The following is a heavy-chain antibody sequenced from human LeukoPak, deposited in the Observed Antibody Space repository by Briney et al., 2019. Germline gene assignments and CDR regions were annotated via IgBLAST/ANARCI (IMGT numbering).Heavy chain of an antibody. CDR1: GFTVSSNY. CDR2: ICFGGTT. D-gene: IGHD5/OR15-5a*01. J-gene: IGHJ4*02. Sequence: GGSLRLSCAASGFTVSSNYMTWVRQAPGQGLEWVSVICFGGTTYYADSVKGRFTISRDNYKNTAYLQMNSLRVEDTAVYYCARGDDVYVYWGQGTLVTV. V-gene: IGHV3-53*01. CDR3: ARGDDVYVY.